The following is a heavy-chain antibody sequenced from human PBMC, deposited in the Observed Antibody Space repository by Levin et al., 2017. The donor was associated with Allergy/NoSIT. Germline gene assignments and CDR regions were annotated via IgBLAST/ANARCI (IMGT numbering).Heavy chain of an antibody. CDR1: GFTFSSYA. CDR2: ISYDGSNK. J-gene: IGHJ5*02. V-gene: IGHV3-30*04. Sequence: PGGSLRLSCAASGFTFSSYAMHWVRQAPGKGLEWVAVISYDGSNKYYADSVKGRFTISRDNSKNTLYLQMNSLRAEDTAVYYCARPYCSSTSCSKSRVYNWFDPWGQGTLVTVSS. D-gene: IGHD2-2*01. CDR3: ARPYCSSTSCSKSRVYNWFDP.